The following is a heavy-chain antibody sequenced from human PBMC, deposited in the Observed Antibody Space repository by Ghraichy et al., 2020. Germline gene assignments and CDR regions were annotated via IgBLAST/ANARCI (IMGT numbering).Heavy chain of an antibody. CDR3: ARGRYYYDSSGYLDI. J-gene: IGHJ3*02. CDR2: ISYDGSNK. CDR1: GFTFSSYA. Sequence: GGSLRLSCAASGFTFSSYAMHWVRQAPGKGLEWVAVISYDGSNKYYADSVKGRFTISRDNSKNTLYLQMNSLRAEDTAVYYCARGRYYYDSSGYLDIWGQGTMVTVSS. V-gene: IGHV3-30-3*01. D-gene: IGHD3-22*01.